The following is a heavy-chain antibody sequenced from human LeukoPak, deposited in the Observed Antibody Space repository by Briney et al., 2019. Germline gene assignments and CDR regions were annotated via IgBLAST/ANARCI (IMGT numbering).Heavy chain of an antibody. CDR2: ISGSGDST. J-gene: IGHJ4*02. CDR3: ARRSGIAVAGAFDY. D-gene: IGHD6-19*01. CDR1: GFTFSNYA. Sequence: RTGGSLRLSCAASGFTFSNYAMRWVRQAPGKGLEWVSGISGSGDSTYYADSVKGRFTISRDNSKNTPYLQMNSLRAEDTAVYYCARRSGIAVAGAFDYWGQGTLVTVSS. V-gene: IGHV3-23*01.